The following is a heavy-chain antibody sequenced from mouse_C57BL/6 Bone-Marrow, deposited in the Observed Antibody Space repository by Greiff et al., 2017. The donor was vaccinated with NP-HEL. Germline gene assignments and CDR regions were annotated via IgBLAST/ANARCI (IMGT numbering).Heavy chain of an antibody. J-gene: IGHJ3*01. Sequence: QVQLQQPGAELVRPGSSVKLSCKASGYTFTSYWMHWVKQRPIQGLEWIGNIDPSDSESHYNQNFKDKATLTVDKSSSTAYLQLSGLTSGDSAVYYCAREGFAYWGPGTLVTVSA. CDR3: AREGFAY. CDR1: GYTFTSYW. CDR2: IDPSDSES. V-gene: IGHV1-52*01.